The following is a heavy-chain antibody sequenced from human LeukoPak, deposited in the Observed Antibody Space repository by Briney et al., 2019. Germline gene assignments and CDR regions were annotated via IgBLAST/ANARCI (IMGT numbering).Heavy chain of an antibody. CDR2: ISAYNGNT. Sequence: ASVKVSCKASGYTFTSYGISWVRQAPGQGLEWMGWISAYNGNTNYAQKLQGRVTMTTDTSTSTAYMELRSLRSEDTAVYYCARTGDDSSGFYGSSLDYWGQGTLVTVSS. D-gene: IGHD3-22*01. CDR1: GYTFTSYG. CDR3: ARTGDDSSGFYGSSLDY. V-gene: IGHV1-18*01. J-gene: IGHJ4*02.